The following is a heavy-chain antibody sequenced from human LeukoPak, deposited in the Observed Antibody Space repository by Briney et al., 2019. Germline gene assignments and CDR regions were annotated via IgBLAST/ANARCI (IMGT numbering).Heavy chain of an antibody. CDR2: ISYDGSNK. V-gene: IGHV3-30-3*01. CDR3: AKDRDGYGDHEY. CDR1: GFTFSSYA. D-gene: IGHD4-17*01. J-gene: IGHJ4*02. Sequence: GGSLRLSCAASGFTFSSYAMHWVRQAPGKGLEWVAVISYDGSNKYYADSVKGRFTISRDNSKNTLYLQMNSLRAEDTAVYYCAKDRDGYGDHEYWGQGTLVTVSS.